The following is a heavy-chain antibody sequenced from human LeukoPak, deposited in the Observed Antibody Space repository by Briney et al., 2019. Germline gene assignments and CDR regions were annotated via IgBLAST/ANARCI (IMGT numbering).Heavy chain of an antibody. J-gene: IGHJ4*02. Sequence: GGSLRLSCSASGFTFSSYALHWVRQAPGKALEYLSGISSNGGSTHYADSVKGRFTISRDNSKNTLYLQMSSLRAEDTAVYYCVNSQLGHPAIVYWGQGTLVTVSS. D-gene: IGHD1-1*01. V-gene: IGHV3-64D*06. CDR1: GFTFSSYA. CDR3: VNSQLGHPAIVY. CDR2: ISSNGGST.